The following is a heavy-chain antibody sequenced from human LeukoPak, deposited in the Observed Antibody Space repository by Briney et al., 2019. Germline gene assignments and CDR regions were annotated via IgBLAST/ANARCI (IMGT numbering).Heavy chain of an antibody. CDR3: AKEASPGTAMDYYFDY. CDR2: ISGSGGST. J-gene: IGHJ4*02. D-gene: IGHD5-18*01. V-gene: IGHV3-23*01. CDR1: GFTFSSYA. Sequence: GGSLRLSCAASGFTFSSYAMSWVRQAPGKGLEWVSAISGSGGSTYYADSVKGRFTISRDNSKNPLYLQMNSLRAEDTAVYYCAKEASPGTAMDYYFDYWGQETLVTVSS.